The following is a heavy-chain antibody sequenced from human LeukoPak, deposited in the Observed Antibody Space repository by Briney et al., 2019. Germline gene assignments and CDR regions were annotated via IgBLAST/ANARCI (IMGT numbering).Heavy chain of an antibody. CDR3: ARDLRKYYYDSSGHDNWFDP. J-gene: IGHJ5*02. CDR1: GFTFSSYW. Sequence: HPGGSLRLSCAASGFTFSSYWMHWVRQAPGKGLVWVSRINSDGSSTSCADSVKGRFTISRDNAKNTLYLQMNSLRAEDTAVYYCARDLRKYYYDSSGHDNWFDPWGQGTLVTVSS. CDR2: INSDGSST. V-gene: IGHV3-74*01. D-gene: IGHD3-22*01.